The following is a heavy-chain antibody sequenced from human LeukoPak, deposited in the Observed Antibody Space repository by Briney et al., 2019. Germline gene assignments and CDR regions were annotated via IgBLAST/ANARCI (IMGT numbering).Heavy chain of an antibody. J-gene: IGHJ3*02. CDR1: GGTFSSYA. V-gene: IGHV1-69*05. CDR3: ATPLSVVVPAANDAFDI. Sequence: SVKVSCKASGGTFSSYAISWVRQAPGQGLEWMGGIIPIFGTANYAQKFQGRVTITTDESTSTAYMELSSLRSEDTAVYYCATPLSVVVPAANDAFDIWSQGTMVTVSS. CDR2: IIPIFGTA. D-gene: IGHD2-2*01.